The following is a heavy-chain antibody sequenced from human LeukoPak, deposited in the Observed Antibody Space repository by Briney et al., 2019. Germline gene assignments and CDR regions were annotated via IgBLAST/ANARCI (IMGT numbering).Heavy chain of an antibody. CDR2: INHSGST. J-gene: IGHJ4*02. CDR3: ARGVYYYGSVPGY. V-gene: IGHV4-34*01. Sequence: PSETLSLTCAVYGGSFSGYYWSWIRQPPGKGLEWIGEINHSGSTNYNPSLKSRVTISVDTSKNQFSLKLSSVTAADTAVYYCARGVYYYGSVPGYWGQGTLVTVSS. CDR1: GGSFSGYY. D-gene: IGHD3-10*01.